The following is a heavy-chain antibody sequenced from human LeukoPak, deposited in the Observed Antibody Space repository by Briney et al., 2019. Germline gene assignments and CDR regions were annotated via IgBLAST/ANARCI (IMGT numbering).Heavy chain of an antibody. Sequence: SETLSLTCAVYGGSFSGYYWSWIRQPPGKGLEWIGEINHSGSTNYNPSLKCRVTISVDTSKNQFSLKLSSVTAADTAVYYCASWSEMATINYWGQGTLVTVSS. D-gene: IGHD5-24*01. CDR2: INHSGST. CDR1: GGSFSGYY. V-gene: IGHV4-34*01. CDR3: ASWSEMATINY. J-gene: IGHJ4*02.